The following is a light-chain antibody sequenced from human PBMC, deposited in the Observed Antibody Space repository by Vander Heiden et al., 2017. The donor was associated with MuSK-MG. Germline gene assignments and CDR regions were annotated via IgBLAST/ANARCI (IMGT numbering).Light chain of an antibody. V-gene: IGLV3-21*04. CDR3: QVWDSSSVSWV. CDR2: YER. J-gene: IGLJ3*02. Sequence: SFILTQPPSVSVAPGETAGITCGGNNCGSKSVHWDQQKPGPAPVLVIYYERVRPSGIPERYSGSISGNTATLTLSRVEAGDEADYYCQVWDSSSVSWVFSGGTKLTVL. CDR1: NCGSKS.